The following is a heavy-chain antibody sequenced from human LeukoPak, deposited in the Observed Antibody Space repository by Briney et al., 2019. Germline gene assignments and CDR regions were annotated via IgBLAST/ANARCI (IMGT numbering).Heavy chain of an antibody. CDR1: GGSISSYY. Sequence: SETLSLTCTVSGGSISSYYWSCIRQPPGRGLEYIGYIYYNGNTNYNPSLKSRVTISVDTSKNQFSLKLTSVTAADAAVYYCARGGEVLDYWGQGTLVTVSS. V-gene: IGHV4-59*01. J-gene: IGHJ4*02. CDR3: ARGGEVLDY. CDR2: IYYNGNT. D-gene: IGHD1-26*01.